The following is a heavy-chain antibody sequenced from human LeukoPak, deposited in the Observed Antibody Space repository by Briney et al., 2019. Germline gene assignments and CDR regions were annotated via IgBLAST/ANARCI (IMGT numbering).Heavy chain of an antibody. D-gene: IGHD6-6*01. V-gene: IGHV1-18*01. CDR1: GYTFISFG. J-gene: IGHJ4*02. Sequence: ASVKVSCKASGYTFISFGFSWVRQAPGQGPEWMGWISGYTGNTNYAQRFQGRVTMTTDKSTSTAYMELRTLRSDDTAVYYCVRDLNSAARSFFDYWSPGTLVTVSS. CDR2: ISGYTGNT. CDR3: VRDLNSAARSFFDY.